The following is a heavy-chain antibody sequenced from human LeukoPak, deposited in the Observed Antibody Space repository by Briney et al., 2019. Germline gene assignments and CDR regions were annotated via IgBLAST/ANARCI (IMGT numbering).Heavy chain of an antibody. V-gene: IGHV3-53*01. Sequence: PGGSLRLSCAASGFTVSSNYMSWVRQAPGKGLEWVSVIYSGGSTYYADSVKGRFTISRDNSKNTLYLQMNRLRAEDTAVYYCARSLSYFDWFYDYWGQGTLVTVSS. CDR3: ARSLSYFDWFYDY. J-gene: IGHJ4*02. D-gene: IGHD3-9*01. CDR1: GFTVSSNY. CDR2: IYSGGST.